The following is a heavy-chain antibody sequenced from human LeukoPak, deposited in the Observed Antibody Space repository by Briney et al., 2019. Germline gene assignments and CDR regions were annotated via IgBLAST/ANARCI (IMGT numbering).Heavy chain of an antibody. CDR1: GASITDYY. Sequence: SETLSLTCTVSGASITDYYWSWIRQPPAKGLEWIGYIYYSGSPNYNPSLKSRVTLSLDTSQNQFSLKLTSVTAADTAVYYCAYGGDAYKTGYWGQGTLVTVSS. CDR2: IYYSGSP. V-gene: IGHV4-59*01. CDR3: AYGGDAYKTGY. J-gene: IGHJ4*02. D-gene: IGHD5-24*01.